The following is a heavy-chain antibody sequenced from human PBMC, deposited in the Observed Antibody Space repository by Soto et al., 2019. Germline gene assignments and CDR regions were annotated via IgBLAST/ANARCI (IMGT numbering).Heavy chain of an antibody. CDR1: GFIFGGHA. CDR2: IWYDGSNK. V-gene: IGHV3-33*01. CDR3: ARDGQSLAPYALDV. J-gene: IGHJ6*02. Sequence: QVQLIESGGGVVQPGTSLRLSCTASGFIFGGHAMHWVRQAPGKGLEWLTQIWYDGSNKYYADSVKGRFTISRDNSKNVLVVQMNNLKLEDTAVYYCARDGQSLAPYALDVWGQGTSVTVSS.